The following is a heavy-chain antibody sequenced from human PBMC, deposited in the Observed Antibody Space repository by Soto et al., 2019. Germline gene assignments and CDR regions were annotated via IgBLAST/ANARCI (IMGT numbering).Heavy chain of an antibody. J-gene: IGHJ5*01. V-gene: IGHV4-4*07. CDR2: IYTSGST. Sequence: SETLSLTCTVSGAFVSGYYWSWIRQPAGKGLEWIGRIYTSGSTKYSPSLKSRATMSVDTSKKQFSLKLNSVTAADTAVYYCARESTVAGTDNWFDSWGQGTLVTVSS. CDR1: GAFVSGYY. CDR3: ARESTVAGTDNWFDS. D-gene: IGHD6-13*01.